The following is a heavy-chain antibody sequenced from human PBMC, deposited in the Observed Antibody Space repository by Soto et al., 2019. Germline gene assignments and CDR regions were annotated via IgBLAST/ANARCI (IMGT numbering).Heavy chain of an antibody. CDR3: ARVKVVVVPAAIRGFPKTNAFDI. V-gene: IGHV4-34*01. J-gene: IGHJ3*02. CDR1: GGSFSGYY. D-gene: IGHD2-2*01. CDR2: INHSGST. Sequence: SETLSLTCAVYGGSFSGYYWSWIRQPPGKGLEWIGEINHSGSTNYNPSLKSRVTISVDTSKNQFSLKLSSVTAADTAVYYCARVKVVVVPAAIRGFPKTNAFDIWGQGTMVTVSS.